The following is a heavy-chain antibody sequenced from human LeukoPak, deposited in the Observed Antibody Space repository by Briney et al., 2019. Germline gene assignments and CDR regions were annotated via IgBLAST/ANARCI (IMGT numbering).Heavy chain of an antibody. J-gene: IGHJ4*02. Sequence: PSETLSLTCTVSGGSISSGIYYWSWIRQPAGKGLEWIGRIYTSGSTNYNPPLKSRVTISVDTSKNQFSLKPSSVTAADTAVYYCARDPLYYDILTGYSHWGQGTLVTVSS. V-gene: IGHV4-61*02. CDR2: IYTSGST. D-gene: IGHD3-9*01. CDR1: GGSISSGIYY. CDR3: ARDPLYYDILTGYSH.